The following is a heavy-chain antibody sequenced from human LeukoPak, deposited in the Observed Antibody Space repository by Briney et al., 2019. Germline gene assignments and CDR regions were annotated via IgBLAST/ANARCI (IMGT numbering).Heavy chain of an antibody. CDR2: IYPGDSDT. D-gene: IGHD2-2*01. CDR3: ARRAVPAAKDDAFDI. J-gene: IGHJ3*02. Sequence: GESLKISCKGSGYSLTSYWIGWVRQMPGKGLEWMGIIYPGDSDTRYSPSFQGQVTISADKSISTAYLQWSSLKASDTAMYYCARRAVPAAKDDAFDIWGQGTMVTVSS. V-gene: IGHV5-51*01. CDR1: GYSLTSYW.